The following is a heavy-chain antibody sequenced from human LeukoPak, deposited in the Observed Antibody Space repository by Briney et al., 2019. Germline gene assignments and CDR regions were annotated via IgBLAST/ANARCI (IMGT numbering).Heavy chain of an antibody. D-gene: IGHD5-18*01. V-gene: IGHV1-18*01. Sequence: ASVKVSCKASGYTFTSYGISWVRQAPGQGLEWMGWISAYSGNTNYAQKLQGRVTMTTDTSTSTAYMELRSLRSDDTAVYYCARVLGIQLWSKYFDYWGQGTLVTVSS. CDR1: GYTFTSYG. J-gene: IGHJ4*02. CDR3: ARVLGIQLWSKYFDY. CDR2: ISAYSGNT.